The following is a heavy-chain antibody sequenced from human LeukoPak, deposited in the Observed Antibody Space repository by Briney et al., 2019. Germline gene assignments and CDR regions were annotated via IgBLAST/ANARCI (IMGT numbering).Heavy chain of an antibody. D-gene: IGHD6-6*01. J-gene: IGHJ5*02. Sequence: GASVKVSCEASGGTFSSYAISWVRQAPGQGLEWMGRIIPIFGIANYAQKFQGRVTITADKSTSTAYMELSSLRSEDTAVYYCARAGSSLVWFDPWGQGTLVTVSS. CDR3: ARAGSSLVWFDP. V-gene: IGHV1-69*04. CDR1: GGTFSSYA. CDR2: IIPIFGIA.